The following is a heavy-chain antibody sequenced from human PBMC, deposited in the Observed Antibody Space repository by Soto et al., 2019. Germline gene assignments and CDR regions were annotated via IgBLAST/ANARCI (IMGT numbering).Heavy chain of an antibody. CDR2: ISNSGTTI. Sequence: GGSLRLSCAVSGFTFSYYYMSWIRQAPGKGLEWVSYISNSGTTIYYADSVKGRFTISRDNAKNSLYLQMNSLRAEDTAVYYCARAVVVAAESDYWGQGTLVTVSS. CDR3: ARAVVVAAESDY. J-gene: IGHJ4*02. D-gene: IGHD2-15*01. V-gene: IGHV3-11*01. CDR1: GFTFSYYY.